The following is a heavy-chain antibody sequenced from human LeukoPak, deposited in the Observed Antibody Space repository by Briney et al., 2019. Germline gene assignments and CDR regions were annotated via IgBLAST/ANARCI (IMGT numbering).Heavy chain of an antibody. CDR1: GGSISSSSYY. D-gene: IGHD4-11*01. Sequence: PSETLSLTCTVSGGSISSSSYYWSWIRQPAGKGLEWIGRIYTSGSTNYNPSLKSRVTMSVDTSKNQFSLKLSSVTAADTAVYYCARDRDYTYYYYYMDVWGKGTTVTISS. CDR2: IYTSGST. J-gene: IGHJ6*03. V-gene: IGHV4-61*02. CDR3: ARDRDYTYYYYYMDV.